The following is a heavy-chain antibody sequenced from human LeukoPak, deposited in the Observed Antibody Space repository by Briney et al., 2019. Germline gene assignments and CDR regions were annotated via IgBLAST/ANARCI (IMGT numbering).Heavy chain of an antibody. J-gene: IGHJ4*02. V-gene: IGHV3-48*04. Sequence: PGGSLRLSCAASGFTFSSYNMNWVRQAPGKGLEWVSSISSSTNTIYYADSVKGRFTISRDNAKNSLYLQMNSLRAEDTALYYCAKSIEGSGTYYNSYFDYWGQGTLVTVSS. CDR2: ISSSTNTI. CDR3: AKSIEGSGTYYNSYFDY. D-gene: IGHD3-10*01. CDR1: GFTFSSYN.